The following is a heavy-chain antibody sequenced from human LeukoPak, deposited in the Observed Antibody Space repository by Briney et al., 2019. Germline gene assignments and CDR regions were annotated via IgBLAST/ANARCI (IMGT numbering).Heavy chain of an antibody. J-gene: IGHJ4*01. D-gene: IGHD5-12*01. Sequence: GGSLRLSCAASGFNFTDYSMNWVRQAPGKGLEWISYIGISSGNTKYADSVKGRFTISRDKARNSLYLQMNSLRVEDTAVYYCARDHRYAFDNWGHGTLVTVSS. V-gene: IGHV3-48*01. CDR3: ARDHRYAFDN. CDR1: GFNFTDYS. CDR2: IGISSGNT.